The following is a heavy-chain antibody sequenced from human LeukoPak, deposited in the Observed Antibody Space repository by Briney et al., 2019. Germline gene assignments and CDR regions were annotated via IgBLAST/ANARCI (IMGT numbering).Heavy chain of an antibody. CDR2: IYTSGST. CDR3: ARDLTYYDFWSGFNNWFDP. D-gene: IGHD3-3*01. J-gene: IGHJ5*02. Sequence: SETLSLTCTVSGGSISSYYWSWIRQPAGKGLEWIGRIYTSGSTNYNPSLKSRVTMSVDTSKNQFSLKLSSVTAADTAVYYCARDLTYYDFWSGFNNWFDPWGQGTRVTVSS. CDR1: GGSISSYY. V-gene: IGHV4-4*07.